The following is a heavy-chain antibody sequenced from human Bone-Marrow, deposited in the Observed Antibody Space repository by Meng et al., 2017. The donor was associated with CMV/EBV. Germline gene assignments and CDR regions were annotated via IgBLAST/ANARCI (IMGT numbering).Heavy chain of an antibody. CDR2: ISSSSSYI. J-gene: IGHJ3*02. CDR1: GFTVTDHY. Sequence: GGSLRLSCAASGFTVTDHYMNWVRQAPGKGLEWVSSISSSSSYIYYADSVKGRFTISRDNAKNSLYLQMNSLRAEDTAVYYCARETTIVVVPAAMLPTSVNDAFDIWGQGTMVTVSS. CDR3: ARETTIVVVPAAMLPTSVNDAFDI. V-gene: IGHV3-21*01. D-gene: IGHD2-2*01.